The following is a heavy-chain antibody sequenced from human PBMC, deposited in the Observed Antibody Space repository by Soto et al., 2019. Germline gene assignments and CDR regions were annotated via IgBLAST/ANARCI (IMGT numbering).Heavy chain of an antibody. J-gene: IGHJ3*02. V-gene: IGHV3-11*01. CDR3: AKSHMIVVVHDAFDI. Sequence: GGSLRLSCAASGFTFSDYYMSWIRQAPGKGLEWVSYISSSGSTTYYADSVKGRFTISRDNSKNTLYLQMNSLRAEDTAVYYCAKSHMIVVVHDAFDIWGQGTMVTVSS. CDR1: GFTFSDYY. CDR2: ISSSGSTT. D-gene: IGHD3-22*01.